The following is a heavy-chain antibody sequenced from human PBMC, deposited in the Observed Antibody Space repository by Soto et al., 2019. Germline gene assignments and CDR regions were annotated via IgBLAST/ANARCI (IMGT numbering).Heavy chain of an antibody. V-gene: IGHV4-39*01. D-gene: IGHD1-26*01. CDR3: VRHGITGSYYDAFDI. CDR2: IYYSGST. Sequence: PSETLTLTCTVSGDSISTSKTYWGWIRQSPGKGLVWIGCIYYSGSTYYTPSLRRRLTISVETTNNLFSLRLSSVTAADTAVYYCVRHGITGSYYDAFDIWGKGTMVTVAS. CDR1: GDSISTSKTY. J-gene: IGHJ3*02.